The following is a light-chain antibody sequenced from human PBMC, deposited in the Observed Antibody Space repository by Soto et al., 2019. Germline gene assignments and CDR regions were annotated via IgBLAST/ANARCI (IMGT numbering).Light chain of an antibody. CDR1: SSDVGSYNY. CDR2: EGT. Sequence: QSVLTQPASVSGPPGQSIAISCTGSSSDVGSYNYVSWYQQYPGKAPKVIIFEGTNRPSGVSNRFSGSKSGSTASLTISGLQTEDEADYHCSSYTRGTTLLFGTGTKVTVL. V-gene: IGLV2-14*01. CDR3: SSYTRGTTLL. J-gene: IGLJ1*01.